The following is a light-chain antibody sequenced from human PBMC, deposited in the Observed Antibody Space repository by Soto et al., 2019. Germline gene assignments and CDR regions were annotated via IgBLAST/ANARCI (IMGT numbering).Light chain of an antibody. Sequence: EIVITQYRANLCGSPGERFSLCCRASQRVNRKVAWYQQKPGQHPRLLIYGASTRANGIPVRCSGSGSGTKLTLTISSLQTEDDAVYYCQQYNYWRTITFGQGTRLEIK. CDR2: GAS. CDR1: QRVNRK. CDR3: QQYNYWRTIT. V-gene: IGKV3-15*01. J-gene: IGKJ5*01.